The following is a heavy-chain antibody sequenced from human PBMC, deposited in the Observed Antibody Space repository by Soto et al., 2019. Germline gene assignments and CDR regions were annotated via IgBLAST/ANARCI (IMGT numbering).Heavy chain of an antibody. J-gene: IGHJ4*02. CDR3: AKEGPITNWYFAY. V-gene: IGHV3-30*18. CDR2: ISYDGNVA. D-gene: IGHD1-1*01. Sequence: QVQLVESEGGVVQPGRSLRLSCTASGFTFSNYGMHWVRQAPGKGLEWVTVISYDGNVAYYADSVKGRFTSSRDNSKNTLYLQMNSLRTEDTAVYYCAKEGPITNWYFAYGGQGTLVTVSS. CDR1: GFTFSNYG.